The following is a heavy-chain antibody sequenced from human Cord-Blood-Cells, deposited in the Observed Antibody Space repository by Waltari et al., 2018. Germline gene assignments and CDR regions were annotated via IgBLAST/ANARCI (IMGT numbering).Heavy chain of an antibody. D-gene: IGHD1-26*01. Sequence: QLQLQESGPGLVKPSETLSLTCTVSGGSISSSRYSWGWIRQPPGKGLEWIGSIYYSGSTYYNPSLKSRVTISVDTSKNQFSLKLSSVTAADTAVYYCARQVWESIDYWGQGTLVTVSS. CDR1: GGSISSSRYS. V-gene: IGHV4-39*01. CDR2: IYYSGST. J-gene: IGHJ4*02. CDR3: ARQVWESIDY.